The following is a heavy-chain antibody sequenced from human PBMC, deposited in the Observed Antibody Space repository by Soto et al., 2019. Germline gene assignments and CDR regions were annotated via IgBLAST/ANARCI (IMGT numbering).Heavy chain of an antibody. V-gene: IGHV3-23*01. CDR2: ISGSGGST. CDR1: GFTFSSYA. D-gene: IGHD3-22*01. J-gene: IGHJ4*02. Sequence: EVQLLESGGGLVQPGGSLRLSCAASGFTFSSYAMSWVRQAPGKGLEWVSAISGSGGSTYYADSVKGRFTISRDNSKNPLYLQMNSLRAEDTAVYYCAKDMNYYDSSGGEGYWGQGTLVTVSS. CDR3: AKDMNYYDSSGGEGY.